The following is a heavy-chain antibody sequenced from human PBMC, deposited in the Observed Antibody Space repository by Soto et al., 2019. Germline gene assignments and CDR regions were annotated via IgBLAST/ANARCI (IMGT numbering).Heavy chain of an antibody. CDR1: GYIFTNYF. J-gene: IGHJ4*02. V-gene: IGHV1-46*01. CDR3: ARDWELGF. Sequence: QVQLVQSGAEVKKPGASVKVSCKASGYIFTNYFVHWVRQAPGQGLEWMGMTNPSGGSGYAQQFQGRVTMTRDTSTSTRYMELSSLKSEDTAVYYCARDWELGFWGQGTLVTVSS. CDR2: TNPSGGS. D-gene: IGHD1-26*01.